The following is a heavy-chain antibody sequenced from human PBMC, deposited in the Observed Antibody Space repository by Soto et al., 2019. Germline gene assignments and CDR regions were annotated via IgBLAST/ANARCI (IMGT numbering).Heavy chain of an antibody. CDR3: ARAVRGVVINSDAFDI. CDR1: GYTFTSYD. CDR2: MNPNSGNT. V-gene: IGHV1-8*01. D-gene: IGHD2-15*01. Sequence: QVQLVQSGAEVKKPGASVKVSCKASGYTFTSYDINWVRQATGQGLEWMGWMNPNSGNTGYAQKFQGRVTMTRNTYISTAYMELSSLRSEDTAVYYCARAVRGVVINSDAFDIWGQGTMVTVSS. J-gene: IGHJ3*02.